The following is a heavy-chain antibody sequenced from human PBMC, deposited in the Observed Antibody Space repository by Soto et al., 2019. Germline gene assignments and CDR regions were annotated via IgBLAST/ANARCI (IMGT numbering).Heavy chain of an antibody. CDR3: ARLQITGRKGHNYYPSMDV. D-gene: IGHD1-20*01. Sequence: SETLSLTCAVSGGSISSSNWWSWVRQPPGKGLEWIGEIYHSGSTNYNPSLKSRVTISVDKSKNQFSLKLSSVTAADTAVYYCARLQITGRKGHNYYPSMDVWGQGTMVTVSS. V-gene: IGHV4-4*02. CDR2: IYHSGST. J-gene: IGHJ6*02. CDR1: GGSISSSNW.